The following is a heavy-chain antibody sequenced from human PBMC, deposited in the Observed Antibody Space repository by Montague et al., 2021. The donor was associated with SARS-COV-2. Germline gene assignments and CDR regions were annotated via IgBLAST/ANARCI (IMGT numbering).Heavy chain of an antibody. Sequence: SETLSLTCTVSGGSISRYSWTWIRQPPGKGLEWIGYIYNSGSTNYNPSLTSRVTISVDTSKNQFSLKLSSVAAAGTAVYYCARVGRGSSWYEAAFDIWGQGTMVTVSS. CDR2: IYNSGST. D-gene: IGHD6-13*01. CDR3: ARVGRGSSWYEAAFDI. CDR1: GGSISRYS. V-gene: IGHV4-59*01. J-gene: IGHJ3*02.